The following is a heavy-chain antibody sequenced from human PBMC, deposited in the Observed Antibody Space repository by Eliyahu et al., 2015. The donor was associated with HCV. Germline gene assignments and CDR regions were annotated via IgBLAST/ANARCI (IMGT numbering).Heavy chain of an antibody. CDR2: IYPGDSDI. D-gene: IGHD4-17*01. CDR3: ARRRVNGAYDY. Sequence: SLKISCQTSGYTFTNFWIAWVRQMPGKGLEWMGIIYPGDSDITYSPSFQGQVTISADKSIRTAFLQWNSLKPSDTAMYYCARRRVNGAYDYWGQGTLVIVSS. V-gene: IGHV5-51*01. CDR1: GYTFTNFW. J-gene: IGHJ4*02.